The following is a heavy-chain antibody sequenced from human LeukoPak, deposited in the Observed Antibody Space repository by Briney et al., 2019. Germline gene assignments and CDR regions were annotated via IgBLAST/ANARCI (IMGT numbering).Heavy chain of an antibody. Sequence: SQTLSLTCTVAGGSISSGSYYWSWIRQPAGKGLEWIGRIYTRGSTNYNPSLKSRVTISVDTSKNQCSLKLSSVTAADTAVYYCARERKDGYNFDPIYYFDYWGQGTLVTVSS. CDR3: ARERKDGYNFDPIYYFDY. D-gene: IGHD5-24*01. J-gene: IGHJ4*02. CDR2: IYTRGST. CDR1: GGSISSGSYY. V-gene: IGHV4-61*02.